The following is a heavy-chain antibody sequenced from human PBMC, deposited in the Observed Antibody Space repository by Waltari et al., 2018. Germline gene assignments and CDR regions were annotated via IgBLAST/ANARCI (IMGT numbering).Heavy chain of an antibody. D-gene: IGHD1-26*01. Sequence: QVQLQESGPGLVKPSETLSLTCTVSGGSISSYYWSWIRQPPGKGLEWIGYIYTSGSTNYSPTLKSRVTVSVETSKNQFSLRLSSVTAADTAVYYCARVSGYYYYYYMDVWGKGTTVTVSS. CDR3: ARVSGYYYYYYMDV. J-gene: IGHJ6*03. CDR1: GGSISSYY. V-gene: IGHV4-4*09. CDR2: IYTSGST.